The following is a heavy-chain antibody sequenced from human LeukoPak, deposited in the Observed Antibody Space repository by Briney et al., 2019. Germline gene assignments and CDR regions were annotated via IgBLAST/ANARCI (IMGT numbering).Heavy chain of an antibody. CDR3: AREHSSGYYFDAFDI. CDR2: INPNSGGT. Sequence: ASVKVSCKASGYTFSGYYMHWVRQAPGQGLEWMGWINPNSGGTNYAQKFQGRVTMTRDTSISTAYMELSRLRSDDTAVYYCAREHSSGYYFDAFDIWGQGTMVTVSS. J-gene: IGHJ3*02. D-gene: IGHD3-22*01. V-gene: IGHV1-2*02. CDR1: GYTFSGYY.